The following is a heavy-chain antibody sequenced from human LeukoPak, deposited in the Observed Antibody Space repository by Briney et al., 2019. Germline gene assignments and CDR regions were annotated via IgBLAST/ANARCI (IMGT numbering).Heavy chain of an antibody. J-gene: IGHJ4*02. Sequence: GGSLRLSCATSGFTFSSNWMSWVRQAPGKGLEWVASIKQDGSEQYYVDSEKGRFTISRDNAKNSLYLQMNSLRVEDTAVYYCARYRANPQLWGQGTLVIVSS. CDR2: IKQDGSEQ. CDR3: ARYRANPQL. D-gene: IGHD6-13*01. V-gene: IGHV3-7*01. CDR1: GFTFSSNW.